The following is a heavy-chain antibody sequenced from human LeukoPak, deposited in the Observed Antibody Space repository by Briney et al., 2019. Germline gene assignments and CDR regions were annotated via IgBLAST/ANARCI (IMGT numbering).Heavy chain of an antibody. J-gene: IGHJ5*02. V-gene: IGHV3-9*01. CDR1: GFTFDDYA. CDR3: AKDILSSNYESSGYLFDP. CDR2: ISWNSGSI. Sequence: GRSLRLSCAASGFTFDDYAMHWVRQAPGKGLEWVSGISWNSGSIGYADSVKGRFTISRDNAKNSLYLQMNSLRAEDTALYYCAKDILSSNYESSGYLFDPWGQGTLVTVSS. D-gene: IGHD3-22*01.